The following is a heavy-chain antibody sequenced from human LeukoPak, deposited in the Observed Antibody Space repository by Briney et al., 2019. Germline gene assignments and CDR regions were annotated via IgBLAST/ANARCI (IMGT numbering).Heavy chain of an antibody. V-gene: IGHV1-69*04. Sequence: SVKVSCQASGVPFSSYAISRVRQAPGQGLEWRGRIIPILGIANYAQKFQGRVTITADKSTSTGYMELSSLRSEGTAVYYCAREGYAPGGYFDYWGQGTLVTVSS. CDR1: GVPFSSYA. D-gene: IGHD5-12*01. CDR2: IIPILGIA. CDR3: AREGYAPGGYFDY. J-gene: IGHJ4*02.